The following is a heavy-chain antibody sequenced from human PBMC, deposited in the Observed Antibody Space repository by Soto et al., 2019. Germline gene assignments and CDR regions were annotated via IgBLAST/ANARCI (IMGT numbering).Heavy chain of an antibody. CDR2: ISGSGGST. D-gene: IGHD3-10*01. V-gene: IGHV3-23*01. Sequence: LRLSCAASGFTFSSYAMSWVRQAPGKGLEWVSAISGSGGSTYYADSVKGRFTISRDNSKNTLYLQMNSMRAEHTAVYYCAKSHYYGSGSYDYWGQGTLVTVSS. CDR3: AKSHYYGSGSYDY. CDR1: GFTFSSYA. J-gene: IGHJ4*02.